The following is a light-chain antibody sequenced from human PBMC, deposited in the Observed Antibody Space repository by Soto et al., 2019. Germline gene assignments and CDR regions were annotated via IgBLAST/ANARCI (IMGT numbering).Light chain of an antibody. CDR3: SSYTSSSLWV. Sequence: QSALTQPASVSGSPGQSISISCTGTSSDVGGYNYVSWYQQHPGKAPKLMIYEFSNRPSGVSNRFSGSKSGNTASLTISGLQAEDEADYYCSSYTSSSLWVFGGGTKLTVL. CDR1: SSDVGGYNY. CDR2: EFS. V-gene: IGLV2-14*01. J-gene: IGLJ3*02.